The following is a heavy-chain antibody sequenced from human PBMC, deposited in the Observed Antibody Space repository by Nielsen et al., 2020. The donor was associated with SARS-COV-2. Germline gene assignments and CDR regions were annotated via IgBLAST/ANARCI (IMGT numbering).Heavy chain of an antibody. V-gene: IGHV3-43*01. Sequence: GVLKISRSASGFTFDDYTMHWVRQAPGKGLEWVSLISWDGGSTYYADSVKGRFTISRDNSKNSLYLQMNSLRTEDTALYYCAKAYSSSWGSYFDYWGQGTLVTVSS. D-gene: IGHD6-13*01. J-gene: IGHJ4*02. CDR2: ISWDGGST. CDR3: AKAYSSSWGSYFDY. CDR1: GFTFDDYT.